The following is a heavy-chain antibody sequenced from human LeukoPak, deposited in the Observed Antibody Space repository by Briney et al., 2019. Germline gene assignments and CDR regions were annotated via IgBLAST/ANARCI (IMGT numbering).Heavy chain of an antibody. CDR1: GYTFTSYD. J-gene: IGHJ6*03. V-gene: IGHV1-8*03. CDR3: ARTAVGHYYYYMDV. D-gene: IGHD4-17*01. Sequence: GASVKVSCKASGYTFTSYDINWVRQATGQGLEWMGWMNPNSGNTGYAQKFQGRVTITRNTSISTVYMELSSLRSEDTAVYYCARTAVGHYYYYMDVWGKGTTVTVSS. CDR2: MNPNSGNT.